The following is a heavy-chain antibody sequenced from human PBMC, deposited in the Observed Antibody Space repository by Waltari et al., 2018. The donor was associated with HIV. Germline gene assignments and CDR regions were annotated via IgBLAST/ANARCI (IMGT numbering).Heavy chain of an antibody. CDR1: GFPFGNYA. D-gene: IGHD4-4*01. CDR3: VKDPTTITRGYFDL. Sequence: EEQLLESGGGLGQPGGSLRLSWVASGFPFGNYAMPWLRQMPGKGLEWVAGLTSAGSITYHADSVQGRFIISRDNSKHTLFLQMTNLRVEDTAVYYCVKDPTTITRGYFDLWGRGTLVTVSS. J-gene: IGHJ2*01. CDR2: LTSAGSIT. V-gene: IGHV3-23*01.